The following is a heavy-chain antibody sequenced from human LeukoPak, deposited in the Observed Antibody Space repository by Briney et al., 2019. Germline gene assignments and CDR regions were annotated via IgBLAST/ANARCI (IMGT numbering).Heavy chain of an antibody. CDR1: GFTFSNSW. D-gene: IGHD1-26*01. V-gene: IGHV3-7*01. J-gene: IGHJ4*02. Sequence: GGSLRLSCAASGFTFSNSWMSWVRQAPGKGLEWVANIKEDGSEKYSVDSVKGRFTISRDNSKNTLYLQMNSLRAEDTAVYYCAKARVGATTFDFDYWGQGTLVTVSS. CDR2: IKEDGSEK. CDR3: AKARVGATTFDFDY.